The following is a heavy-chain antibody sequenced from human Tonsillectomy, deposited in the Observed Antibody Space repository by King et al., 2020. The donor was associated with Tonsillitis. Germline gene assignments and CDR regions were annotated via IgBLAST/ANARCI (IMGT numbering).Heavy chain of an antibody. CDR2: IKSKTDGGTT. Sequence: VQLVXSGGALVKPGGSLXLSCAXSGFTFSNAWMSWVRQAPGXGLEWVGRIKSKTDGGTTDYXAPVXGRFXISRDDSKNTLYLQXNSLKTEDTAVYYXTTXVXXXSSXXXYVLXYFQXWGQXXXVTVSS. V-gene: IGHV3-15*02. CDR3: TTXVXXXSSXXXYVLXYFQX. D-gene: IGHD2-2*01. J-gene: IGHJ1*01. CDR1: GFTFSNAW.